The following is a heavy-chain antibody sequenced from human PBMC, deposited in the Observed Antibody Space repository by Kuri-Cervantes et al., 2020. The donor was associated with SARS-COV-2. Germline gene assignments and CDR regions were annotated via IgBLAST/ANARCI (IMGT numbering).Heavy chain of an antibody. Sequence: ASVKVSCKASGYTFTSNYMHWVRQAPGQGLEWMGAINPSGGGTTYGQKFQGRVTMARDTSTSTVYMELSSLRSEDTAVYYCARDSLMGSGGWFDPWGQGTLVTVSS. CDR1: GYTFTSNY. J-gene: IGHJ5*02. CDR2: INPSGGGT. D-gene: IGHD2-8*01. CDR3: ARDSLMGSGGWFDP. V-gene: IGHV1-46*01.